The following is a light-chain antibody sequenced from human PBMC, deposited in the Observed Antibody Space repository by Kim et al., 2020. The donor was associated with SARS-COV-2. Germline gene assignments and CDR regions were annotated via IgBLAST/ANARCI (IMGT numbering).Light chain of an antibody. CDR3: QQYDTVPLS. CDR1: QDISNF. V-gene: IGKV1-33*01. J-gene: IGKJ4*01. CDR2: DAS. Sequence: DIQMTQSPSSLSASVGDRVTITCQASQDISNFVMWYQQKPGKAPRLLIYDASSSEVGGPTRFIGSGSGAHFTLTINSLQPEDVATYYCQQYDTVPLSFGGGTKLKI.